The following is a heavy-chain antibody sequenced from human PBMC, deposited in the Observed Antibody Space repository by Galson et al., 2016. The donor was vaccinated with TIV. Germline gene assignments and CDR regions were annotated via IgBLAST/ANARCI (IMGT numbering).Heavy chain of an antibody. CDR3: ARVPGITPAGPFDN. CDR2: ISSSSEA. CDR1: GFSFSDYY. V-gene: IGHV3-11*05. D-gene: IGHD6-13*01. Sequence: SLRLSCAASGFSFSDYYMSWIRQAPGKGLEWVSSISSSSEAHHADSVKGRFTISRDSAKIYLQMNSLRPEDTAVYFCARVPGITPAGPFDNWGRGTLVTVSS. J-gene: IGHJ4*02.